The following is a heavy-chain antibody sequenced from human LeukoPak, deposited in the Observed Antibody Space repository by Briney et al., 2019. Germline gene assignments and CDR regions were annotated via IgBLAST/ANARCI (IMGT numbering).Heavy chain of an antibody. Sequence: SETLSLTCTVSGGSFSSGSYYWSWIRQPPGKGLEWIGYIYYSGSTNYNPSLKSRVTISVDTSKNQFSLKLSSVTAADTAVYYCARGAAALGLDYWGQGTLVTVSS. J-gene: IGHJ4*02. CDR1: GGSFSSGSYY. CDR3: ARGAAALGLDY. CDR2: IYYSGST. D-gene: IGHD6-13*01. V-gene: IGHV4-61*01.